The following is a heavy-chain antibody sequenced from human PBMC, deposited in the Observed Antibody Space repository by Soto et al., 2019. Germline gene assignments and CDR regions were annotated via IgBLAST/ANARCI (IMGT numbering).Heavy chain of an antibody. CDR2: IWYVGSNK. J-gene: IGHJ6*02. V-gene: IGHV3-33*01. CDR3: ARADCTGAYCYSWPFNYGVDV. Sequence: GGSLRLSCTTSGFTFNTYGMHWVRQAPGKGLEWVAIIWYVGSNKYYADSVKGRFTISRDNSKNTLYLQMNSLRAEDTALYYCARADCTGAYCYSWPFNYGVDVWGQGTTVTVSS. D-gene: IGHD2-15*01. CDR1: GFTFNTYG.